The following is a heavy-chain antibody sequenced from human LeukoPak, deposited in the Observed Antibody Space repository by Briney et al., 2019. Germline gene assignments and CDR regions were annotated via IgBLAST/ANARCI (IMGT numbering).Heavy chain of an antibody. CDR2: IRSKAFGGTP. D-gene: IGHD2-21*02. CDR3: TRNAVTVHFDY. J-gene: IGHJ4*02. CDR1: GFTFDDYA. Sequence: AGGSLRLSCSASGFTFDDYAVSWFRQAPGKGLEWVGFIRSKAFGGTPEYAGSVRGRFTISRDDSKSIAYLQMNSLKTEDTAVYYCTRNAVTVHFDYWSQGTLVTVSS. V-gene: IGHV3-49*03.